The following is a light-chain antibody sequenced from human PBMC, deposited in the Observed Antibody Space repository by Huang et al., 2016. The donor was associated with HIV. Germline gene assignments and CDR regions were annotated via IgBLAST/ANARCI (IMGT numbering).Light chain of an antibody. J-gene: IGKJ5*01. CDR3: QQGYSALIT. CDR2: SAS. CDR1: QNIKTY. V-gene: IGKV1-39*01. Sequence: DILLTQSPSSLSSSVGERVTITCRASQNIKTYLNWYQQKPGKAPNLLIHSASTLQTGVPSRFSGSGSGTDFTLTVNSLQPEDSATYYCQQGYSALITFGQGTRL.